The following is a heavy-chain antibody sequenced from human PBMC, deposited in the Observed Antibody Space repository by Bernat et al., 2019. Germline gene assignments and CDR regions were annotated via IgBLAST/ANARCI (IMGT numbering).Heavy chain of an antibody. V-gene: IGHV3-30-3*01. Sequence: QVQLVESGGGVVQPGRSLRLSCAASGFTFSSYAMHWVRQAPGKGLEWVAVISYDGSNKYYADSVKGRFTISRDNSKNTLYLQMNSLRAEDTAVYYCAREGSGNWFDPWGQGTLVTVS. CDR2: ISYDGSNK. CDR1: GFTFSSYA. CDR3: AREGSGNWFDP. J-gene: IGHJ5*02. D-gene: IGHD1-26*01.